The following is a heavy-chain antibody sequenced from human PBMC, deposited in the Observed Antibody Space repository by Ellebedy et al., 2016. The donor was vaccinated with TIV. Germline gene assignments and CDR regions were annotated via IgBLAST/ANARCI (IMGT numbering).Heavy chain of an antibody. CDR2: IKQDGSEK. D-gene: IGHD2-8*01. CDR3: ARGYASPNY. CDR1: GFTFSSYC. V-gene: IGHV3-7*01. Sequence: PGGSLRLSCAASGFTFSSYCMSWVRQAPGKGLEWVANIKQDGSEKYYVDSVKGRFTISRDNAKNSLYLQMNSLRAEDTAVYYCARGYASPNYWGQGTLVTVSS. J-gene: IGHJ4*02.